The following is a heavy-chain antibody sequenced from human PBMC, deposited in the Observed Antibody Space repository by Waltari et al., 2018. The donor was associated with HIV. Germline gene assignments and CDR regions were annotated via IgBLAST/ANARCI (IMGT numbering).Heavy chain of an antibody. V-gene: IGHV3-43*01. Sequence: EVQLAESGGAVVQPGGSLRLSCAASGFTFAEYSVHWVRQAPGNGLHWVSFISWNGGSIHYEDSVEGRFTVSRDNNRKSVFLQMTSLRPDDTAVYFCARATCGGDCNLLDFWGHGTQVTVSS. D-gene: IGHD2-21*02. CDR3: ARATCGGDCNLLDF. CDR1: GFTFAEYS. CDR2: ISWNGGSI. J-gene: IGHJ4*01.